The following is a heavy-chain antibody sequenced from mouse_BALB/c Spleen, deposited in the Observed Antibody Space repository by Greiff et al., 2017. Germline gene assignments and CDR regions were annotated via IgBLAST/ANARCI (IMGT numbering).Heavy chain of an antibody. CDR1: GYSITSDYA. J-gene: IGHJ4*01. D-gene: IGHD2-14*01. Sequence: VQLQQSGPGLVKPSQSLSLTCTVTGYSITSDYAWNWIRQFPGNKLEWMGYISYSGSTSYNPSLKSRISITRDTSKNQFFLQLNSVTTEDTATYYCARKDYRYEGWAMDYWGQGTSVTVSS. V-gene: IGHV3-2*02. CDR3: ARKDYRYEGWAMDY. CDR2: ISYSGST.